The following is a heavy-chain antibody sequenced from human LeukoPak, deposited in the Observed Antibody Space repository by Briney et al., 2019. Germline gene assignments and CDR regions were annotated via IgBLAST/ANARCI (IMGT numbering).Heavy chain of an antibody. D-gene: IGHD3-3*01. CDR2: IYHSGST. CDR3: ARAVSEFGLYGGDYFDY. J-gene: IGHJ4*02. V-gene: IGHV4-30-2*01. CDR1: GGSISSGGYY. Sequence: SETLSLTCTVSGGSISSGGYYWSWIRQPPGKGLEWIGYIYHSGSTYYNPSLKSRVTISVDRSKNQFSLKLSSVTAADTAVYYCARAVSEFGLYGGDYFDYWGQGTLVTVSS.